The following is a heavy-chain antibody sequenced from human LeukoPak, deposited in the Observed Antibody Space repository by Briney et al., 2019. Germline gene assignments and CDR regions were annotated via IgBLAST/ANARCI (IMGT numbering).Heavy chain of an antibody. J-gene: IGHJ4*02. V-gene: IGHV3-23*01. CDR3: AKLGTLGGSQTDF. CDR1: GFIFSNYA. D-gene: IGHD1-26*01. Sequence: PGGSLRLSCAASGFIFSNYAMTWVRQAPGKGLEWVSSISGDGGSRYYADSVKGRFTISRDNSKNTLYLQMSSLRVEDTAVYYCAKLGTLGGSQTDFWGQGTLVAVSS. CDR2: ISGDGGSR.